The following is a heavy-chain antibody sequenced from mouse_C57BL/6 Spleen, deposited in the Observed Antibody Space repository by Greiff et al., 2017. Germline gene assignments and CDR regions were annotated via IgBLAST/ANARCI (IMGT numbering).Heavy chain of an antibody. CDR3: ARRAYGSSYFDY. J-gene: IGHJ2*01. Sequence: QVQLQQSGPELVKPGASVKISCKASGYAFSSSWMNWVKQRPGKGLEWIGRIYPGDGDTNYNGKFKGKATLTADKSSSTAYMQLSGLTSEDSAVYFCARRAYGSSYFDYWGQGTTLTVSS. CDR1: GYAFSSSW. CDR2: IYPGDGDT. V-gene: IGHV1-82*01. D-gene: IGHD1-1*01.